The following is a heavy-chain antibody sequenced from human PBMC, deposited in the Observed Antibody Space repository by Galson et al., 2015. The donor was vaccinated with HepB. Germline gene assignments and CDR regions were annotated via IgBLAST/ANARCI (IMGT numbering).Heavy chain of an antibody. D-gene: IGHD6-13*01. CDR2: ISSSSSYT. CDR1: GFTFSDYY. Sequence: SLRLSCAASGFTFSDYYMSWIRQAPGKGLQWVSYISSSSSYTDYADSVKGRFTISRDNAKNSLYLQMNSLRAEDTAVYYCARWVDEAAAGTGYYFDYWGQGTLVTVSS. J-gene: IGHJ4*02. V-gene: IGHV3-11*03. CDR3: ARWVDEAAAGTGYYFDY.